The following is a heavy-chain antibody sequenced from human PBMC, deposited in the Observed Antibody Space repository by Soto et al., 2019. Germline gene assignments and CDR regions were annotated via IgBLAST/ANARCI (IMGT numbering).Heavy chain of an antibody. Sequence: QVQLVQSGAEVKKPGSSVKVSCKASGDTFSFYTINWVRQAPGPGLEWVGRINPILSMSNYAQKFQGRVTMTADKSTNTAYMELRRLRSEDTAMYYCATSYGSGYRAFDYWGQGALVTVSS. CDR2: INPILSMS. CDR1: GDTFSFYT. V-gene: IGHV1-69*02. J-gene: IGHJ4*02. CDR3: ATSYGSGYRAFDY. D-gene: IGHD3-10*01.